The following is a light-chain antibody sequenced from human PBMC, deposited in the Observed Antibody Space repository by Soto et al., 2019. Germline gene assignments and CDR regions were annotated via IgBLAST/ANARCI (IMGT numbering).Light chain of an antibody. CDR3: SAYTDISTPLHD. J-gene: IGLJ1*01. CDR1: SSDVGGYNY. Sequence: QSVLTQPASVSGSPGQSITISWSGTSSDVGGYNYVSWYQQHPGKAPKLMIYDVSNRPSGVSNRFSGSKSGNTASLTISGLQAEDEADYCCSAYTDISTPLHDVVTGTKVT. V-gene: IGLV2-14*01. CDR2: DVS.